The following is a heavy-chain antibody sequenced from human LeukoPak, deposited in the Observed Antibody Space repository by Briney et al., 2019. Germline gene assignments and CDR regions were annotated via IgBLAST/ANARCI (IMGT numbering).Heavy chain of an antibody. CDR3: ARVAIDGGNCFDY. Sequence: SETLPLTCTVSGGSISSGGYYWSWIRQHPGKGLEWIGYIYYSGSTYYNPSLKSRVTISVDTSKNQFSLKLSSVTAADTAVYYCARVAIDGGNCFDYWGQGTLVTVSS. CDR2: IYYSGST. J-gene: IGHJ4*02. V-gene: IGHV4-31*03. CDR1: GGSISSGGYY. D-gene: IGHD4-23*01.